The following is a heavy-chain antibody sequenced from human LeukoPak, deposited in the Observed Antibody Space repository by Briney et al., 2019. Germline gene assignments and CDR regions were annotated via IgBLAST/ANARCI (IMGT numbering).Heavy chain of an antibody. D-gene: IGHD1-26*01. V-gene: IGHV3-30*02. J-gene: IGHJ4*02. CDR1: GFSFSSYG. CDR3: AKDPPTSGGWELLDDFDY. CDR2: IRYDGSNK. Sequence: PGGSLRLSCAASGFSFSSYGMHWVRQAPGKGLEWVAFIRYDGSNKYYADSVKGRFTISRDNSKNTLYLQMNSLRAEDTAVYYCAKDPPTSGGWELLDDFDYWGQGTLVTVSS.